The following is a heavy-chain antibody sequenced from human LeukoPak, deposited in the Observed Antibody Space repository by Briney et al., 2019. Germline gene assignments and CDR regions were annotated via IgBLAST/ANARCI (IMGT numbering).Heavy chain of an antibody. V-gene: IGHV3-23*01. CDR2: SGSGGST. J-gene: IGHJ4*02. CDR1: GFTFTNYP. Sequence: GGSLRLSCAASGFTFTNYPMIWVRQAPGRGLTWVSGSGSGGSTYYADSVKGRFTISRDNPRSTLYLQMSSLRAEDTAVYYCARKLSGYAPFDCWGQGSLVTVSS. CDR3: ARKLSGYAPFDC. D-gene: IGHD5-12*01.